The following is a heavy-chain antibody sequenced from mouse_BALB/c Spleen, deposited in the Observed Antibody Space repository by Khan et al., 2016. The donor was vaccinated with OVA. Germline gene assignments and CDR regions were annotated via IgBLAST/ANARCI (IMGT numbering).Heavy chain of an antibody. D-gene: IGHD2-14*01. Sequence: QIQLVQSGPELKKPGETVRISCKASGYTFTTAGIQWVQQMPGKGLKWIGWINTHSGVPKYAEDFKGRFAFSLEISVNTAYLQITNLKNEDTATYDCAVGGGAYCRNDGGAMEYWGQGTSVTVSS. V-gene: IGHV9-4*02. CDR1: GYTFTTAG. CDR3: AVGGGAYCRNDGGAMEY. CDR2: INTHSGVP. J-gene: IGHJ4*01.